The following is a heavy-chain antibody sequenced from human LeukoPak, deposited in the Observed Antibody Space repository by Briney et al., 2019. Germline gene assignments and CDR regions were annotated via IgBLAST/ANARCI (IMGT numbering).Heavy chain of an antibody. CDR2: INTDGSGT. CDR3: ARGEINYSNYAH. V-gene: IGHV3-74*01. D-gene: IGHD4-11*01. CDR1: GFTFNDYW. J-gene: IGHJ4*02. Sequence: GGSLRLSCAASGFTFNDYWMHWVRQAPGKGLVWVSRINTDGSGTVYADSVKGRFTLSRDNTKNTLYLQMNSLRDDDTAVYYCARGEINYSNYAHWGQGTLVTVSS.